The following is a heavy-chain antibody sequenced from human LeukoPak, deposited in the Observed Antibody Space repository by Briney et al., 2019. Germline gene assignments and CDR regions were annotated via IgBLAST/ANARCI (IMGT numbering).Heavy chain of an antibody. J-gene: IGHJ4*02. CDR3: VKGTILIPAVPIPPLDY. Sequence: PGGSLRLSCAASGFTFSSYGMHWVRQAPGKGLEWVAVISYDGSNKYYADSVKGRFTISRDNSKNTLYLQMSSLRAGDTAVYYCVKGTILIPAVPIPPLDYWGQGTLVTVSS. CDR2: ISYDGSNK. D-gene: IGHD2-8*01. V-gene: IGHV3-30*18. CDR1: GFTFSSYG.